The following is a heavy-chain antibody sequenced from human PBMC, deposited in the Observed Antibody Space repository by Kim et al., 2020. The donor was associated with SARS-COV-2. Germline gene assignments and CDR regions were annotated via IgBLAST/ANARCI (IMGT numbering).Heavy chain of an antibody. J-gene: IGHJ5*02. Sequence: TYYNTSLQSRATISVDTSKNPFSLKLSSVTAADTAVYYLGAGSEGNWFDPWGQGTLVTVSS. V-gene: IGHV4-39*07. D-gene: IGHD1-26*01. CDR3: GAGSEGNWFDP. CDR2: T.